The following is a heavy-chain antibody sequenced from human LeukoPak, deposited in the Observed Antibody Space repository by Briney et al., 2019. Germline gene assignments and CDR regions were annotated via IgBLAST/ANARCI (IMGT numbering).Heavy chain of an antibody. CDR3: ARLYYYGSGTYALDI. D-gene: IGHD3-10*01. CDR1: GGSMINYY. Sequence: SETLSLTCTVSGGSMINYYWSWIRQPPGKGLEWIGYIFYSGSTNYNLSLKSRVTISVDTSKNQFSLRLSSVTAADTAIYYCARLYYYGSGTYALDIWAKGQWSPSLQ. V-gene: IGHV4-59*01. CDR2: IFYSGST. J-gene: IGHJ3*02.